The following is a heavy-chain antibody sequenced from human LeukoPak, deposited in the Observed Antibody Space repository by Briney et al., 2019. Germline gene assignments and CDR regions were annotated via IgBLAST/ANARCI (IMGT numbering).Heavy chain of an antibody. CDR1: GFTFDDYA. D-gene: IGHD3-10*01. V-gene: IGHV3-21*01. Sequence: GGSLRLSCAASGFTFDDYAMHWVRQAPGKGLEWVSSISSSSSYIYYADSVKGRFTISRDNAKNSLYLQMNSLRAEDTAVYYCAREDYYGSGTDYWGQGTLVTVSS. CDR3: AREDYYGSGTDY. CDR2: ISSSSSYI. J-gene: IGHJ4*02.